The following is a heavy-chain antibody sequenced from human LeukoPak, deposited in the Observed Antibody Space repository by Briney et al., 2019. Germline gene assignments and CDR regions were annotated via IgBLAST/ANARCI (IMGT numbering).Heavy chain of an antibody. CDR2: IDTNTGNP. CDR3: ANCYDSSGFFAY. D-gene: IGHD3-22*01. J-gene: IGHJ4*02. CDR1: GYTFTKYA. V-gene: IGHV7-4-1*02. Sequence: ASVKVSCEGSGYTFTKYAISWVRQAPGQGLEYMGWIDTNTGNPTYTQGFTGRFVFSLDTSVSTAYLQISSLKAEDSAIYFCANCYDSSGFFAYWGQGTLVTVSS.